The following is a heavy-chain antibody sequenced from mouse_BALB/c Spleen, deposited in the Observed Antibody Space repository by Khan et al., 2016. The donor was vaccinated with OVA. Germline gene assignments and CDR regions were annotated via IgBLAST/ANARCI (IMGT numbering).Heavy chain of an antibody. CDR3: VKWGDGSTYAMDY. CDR2: IWGDGST. J-gene: IGHJ4*01. CDR1: GFSLNSYG. V-gene: IGHV2-3*01. Sequence: QVQLKESGPGLVAISQSLSITCTVSGFSLNSYGVNWVRQPPGKGLEWLGVIWGDGSTNYHSALISRLSISKDNSKSQVFLKLNSLQTDDTATYXSVKWGDGSTYAMDYWGQGTSVTVSS. D-gene: IGHD2-3*01.